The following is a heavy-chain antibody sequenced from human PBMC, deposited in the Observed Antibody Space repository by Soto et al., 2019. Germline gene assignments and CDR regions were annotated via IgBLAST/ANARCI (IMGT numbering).Heavy chain of an antibody. Sequence: GESLKISCXGSGYSFTSYWIGWVRQMPGKGLEWMGIIYPGDSNTRYSPSFQGQVTISADKSISTAYLQWSSLKASDTAMYYCARQGYCRSTACYTVDYWGQGSLVTVSS. D-gene: IGHD2-2*02. CDR2: IYPGDSNT. CDR3: ARQGYCRSTACYTVDY. CDR1: GYSFTSYW. V-gene: IGHV5-51*01. J-gene: IGHJ4*02.